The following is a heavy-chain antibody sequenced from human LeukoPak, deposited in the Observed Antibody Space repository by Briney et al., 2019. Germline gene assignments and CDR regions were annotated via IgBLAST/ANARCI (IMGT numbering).Heavy chain of an antibody. J-gene: IGHJ6*03. D-gene: IGHD1-26*01. CDR2: IRYDAINK. V-gene: IGHV3-30*02. CDR3: AKDGDTVSGTYYFNMDV. CDR1: GFTFSSYG. Sequence: GGSLRLSCAASGFTFSSYGMHWVRQAPGKGLEWVAFIRYDAINKYYADSVKGRFTISRDNSRNTLYLQMNSLRAEDTALYYCAKDGDTVSGTYYFNMDVWGKGTTVTISS.